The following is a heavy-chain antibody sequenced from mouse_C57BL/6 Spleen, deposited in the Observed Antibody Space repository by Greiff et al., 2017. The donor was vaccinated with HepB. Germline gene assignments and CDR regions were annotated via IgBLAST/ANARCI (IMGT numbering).Heavy chain of an antibody. D-gene: IGHD1-1*01. CDR2: IDPSDSET. J-gene: IGHJ3*01. V-gene: IGHV1-52*01. CDR1: GYTFTSYW. CDR3: ARDDYYGSSYGGFAY. Sequence: QVQLQQSGAELVRPGSSVKLSCKASGYTFTSYWMHWVKQRPIQGLEWIGNIDPSDSETHYNQKFKDKATLTVDKSSSTAYMQLSSLTSEDSAVYTCARDDYYGSSYGGFAYWGQGTLVTVSA.